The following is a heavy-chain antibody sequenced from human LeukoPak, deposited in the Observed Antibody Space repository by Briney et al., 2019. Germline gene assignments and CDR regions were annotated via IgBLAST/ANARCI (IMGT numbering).Heavy chain of an antibody. J-gene: IGHJ5*02. V-gene: IGHV4-61*02. CDR1: GGSISSGAYY. Sequence: SETLSLTCTVSGGSISSGAYYWSWLRQPAGKGLEWIGRINTSRNTNYNSSLKRRATSTVDASKSQFSLGLSPVTAADTPAYFWARHNSGWSVNRGCDPGGQGPGDSVSS. D-gene: IGHD6-19*01. CDR3: ARHNSGWSVNRGCDP. CDR2: INTSRNT.